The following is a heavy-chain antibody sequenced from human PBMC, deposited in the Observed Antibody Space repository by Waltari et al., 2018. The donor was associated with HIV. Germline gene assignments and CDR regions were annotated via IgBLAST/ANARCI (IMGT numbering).Heavy chain of an antibody. D-gene: IGHD6-6*01. CDR2: MNPNSGNT. V-gene: IGHV1-8*01. CDR1: GYTFTTYD. CDR3: TRYIAAYYNWFDP. Sequence: QVQLVQSGAEVKKPGASVKVSCKASGYTFTTYDINWVRQATGQGLEWMGWMNPNSGNTGYAQKFQGRVTMTRDTSISTAYMELSSLRSEDTAIYYCTRYIAAYYNWFDPWGQGTLVTVSS. J-gene: IGHJ5*02.